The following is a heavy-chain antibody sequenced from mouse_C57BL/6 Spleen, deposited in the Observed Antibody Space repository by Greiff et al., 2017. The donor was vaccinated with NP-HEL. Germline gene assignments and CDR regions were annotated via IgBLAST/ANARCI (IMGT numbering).Heavy chain of an antibody. D-gene: IGHD1-1*01. J-gene: IGHJ2*01. Sequence: EVQRVESGGGLVKPGGSLKLSCAASGFTFSDYGMHWVRQAPEKGLEWVAYISSGSSTIYYADTVKGRFTIARDNAKNTLCLQMTSLRSEDTAMYYCARSTTVVVDYWGQGTTLTVSS. CDR2: ISSGSSTI. CDR3: ARSTTVVVDY. V-gene: IGHV5-17*01. CDR1: GFTFSDYG.